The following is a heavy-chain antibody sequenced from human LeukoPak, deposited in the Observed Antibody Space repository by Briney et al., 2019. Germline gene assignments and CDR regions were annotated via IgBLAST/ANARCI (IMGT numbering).Heavy chain of an antibody. CDR2: ITGDGGRT. Sequence: GGSLRLSCEASGFTFYDYAMHWVRQAPGKGLEWVSLITGDGGRTYFADSVKGRFTISRDNRKNSLYLQMNSLRTDDTALYYCAREGPIAVAGYFDYWGQATLVTVSS. CDR1: GFTFYDYA. CDR3: AREGPIAVAGYFDY. J-gene: IGHJ4*02. D-gene: IGHD6-19*01. V-gene: IGHV3-43*02.